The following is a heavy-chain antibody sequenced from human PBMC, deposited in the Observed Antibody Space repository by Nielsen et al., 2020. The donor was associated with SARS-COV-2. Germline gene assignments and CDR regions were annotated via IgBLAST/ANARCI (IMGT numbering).Heavy chain of an antibody. V-gene: IGHV4-39*01. D-gene: IGHD1-26*01. Sequence: RQAPGKGLEWIGSIYYSGSTYYNPSLKSRVTVSVDTSKNQFSLKLSSVTAADTAVYYCARRSGSYYGHRRFSLDYWGQGTLVTVSS. J-gene: IGHJ4*02. CDR3: ARRSGSYYGHRRFSLDY. CDR2: IYYSGST.